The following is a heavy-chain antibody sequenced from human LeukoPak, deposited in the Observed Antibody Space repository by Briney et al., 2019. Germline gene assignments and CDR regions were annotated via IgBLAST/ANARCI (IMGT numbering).Heavy chain of an antibody. D-gene: IGHD1-1*01. J-gene: IGHJ5*02. CDR2: IIPIFGTA. V-gene: IGHV1-69*13. CDR3: ARSAQLERLVWFNP. CDR1: GGTFSSYA. Sequence: SVKVSCKASGGTFSSYAISWVRQAPGQGLEWMGGIIPIFGTANYAQKFQGRVTITADEFTSTAYMELSSLRSEDTAVYYCARSAQLERLVWFNPWGQGTLVTVSS.